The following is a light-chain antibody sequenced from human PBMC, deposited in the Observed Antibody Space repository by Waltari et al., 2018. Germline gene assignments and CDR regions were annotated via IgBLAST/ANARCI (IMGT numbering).Light chain of an antibody. CDR1: SSDVGNYNL. CDR3: CSYVGLGTYV. J-gene: IGLJ1*01. Sequence: QSGLAPPASASGSPGQSITIPCPGTSSDVGNYNLVSWYQQRPGKAPRLLVSAVPKRAPGPLDRCAASTTGITASLSSSGLQAQEDEADYYCCSYVGLGTYVFGTGTKVTV. V-gene: IGLV2-23*02. CDR2: AVP.